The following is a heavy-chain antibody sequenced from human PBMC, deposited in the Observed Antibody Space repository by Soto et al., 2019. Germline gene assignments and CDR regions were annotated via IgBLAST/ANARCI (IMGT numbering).Heavy chain of an antibody. CDR3: ARDPVGGYDFWSGYRGYGMDV. CDR1: GGSISSCY. Sequence: PSETLSLTCTVSGGSISSCYWSWIRQPPGKGLEWIGYIYYSGSTNYNPPLKSRVTISVDTSKNQFSLKLSSVTAADTAVYYCARDPVGGYDFWSGYRGYGMDVWGQGTTVTVSS. J-gene: IGHJ6*02. V-gene: IGHV4-59*01. D-gene: IGHD3-3*01. CDR2: IYYSGST.